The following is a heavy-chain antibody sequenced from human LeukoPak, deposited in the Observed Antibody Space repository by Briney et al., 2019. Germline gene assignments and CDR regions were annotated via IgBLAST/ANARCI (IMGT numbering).Heavy chain of an antibody. CDR3: AKDHLVRGVIEYGMDV. J-gene: IGHJ6*02. CDR1: GFTFSSYG. Sequence: PGGSLRLSCAASGFTFSSYGMHWVRQAPGKGLEWVAVISYDGSDKYYADSVKGRFTISRDNSKNTLYLQINSLRAEDTAVYYCAKDHLVRGVIEYGMDVWGQGTTVTVSS. V-gene: IGHV3-30*18. D-gene: IGHD3-10*01. CDR2: ISYDGSDK.